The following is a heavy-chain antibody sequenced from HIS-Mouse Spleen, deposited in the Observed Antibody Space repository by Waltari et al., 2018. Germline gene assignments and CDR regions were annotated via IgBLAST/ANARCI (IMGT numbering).Heavy chain of an antibody. CDR2: IYYSGST. J-gene: IGHJ4*02. Sequence: QLQLQESGPGLVKPSETLSLTCTVSGRSISSSSYYWGWIRQPPGKGLEWIGSIYYSGSTYYNPSLKSRVTISVDTSKNQFSLKLSSVTAADTAVYYCARMGPASGSYGDYWGQGTLVTVSS. CDR1: GRSISSSSYY. V-gene: IGHV4-39*07. D-gene: IGHD1-26*01. CDR3: ARMGPASGSYGDY.